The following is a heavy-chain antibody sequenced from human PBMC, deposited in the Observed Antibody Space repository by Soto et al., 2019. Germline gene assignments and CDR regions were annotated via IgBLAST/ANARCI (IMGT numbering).Heavy chain of an antibody. CDR2: IYYTGST. Sequence: SSETLSLTCTVSGGSISTSSYYWGWIRQPPGKGLEWIGSIYYTGSTHYNPSLNSRVTISVDTSKNQFSLKLSSVTAADTAVYYCARTTSYRSPGNNYYYYMDVWGKGTTVTVSS. V-gene: IGHV4-39*01. CDR1: GGSISTSSYY. D-gene: IGHD2-2*02. CDR3: ARTTSYRSPGNNYYYYMDV. J-gene: IGHJ6*03.